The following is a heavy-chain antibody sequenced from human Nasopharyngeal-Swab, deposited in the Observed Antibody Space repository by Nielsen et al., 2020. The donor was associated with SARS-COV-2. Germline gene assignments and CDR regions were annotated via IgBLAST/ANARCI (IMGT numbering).Heavy chain of an antibody. V-gene: IGHV4-39*01. J-gene: IGHJ4*02. CDR2: IYYSGST. CDR3: ARLDVSAAGRDY. D-gene: IGHD6-13*01. Sequence: WIRQPPGKGLEWIGSIYYSGSTYYNPSLKSRVTISVDTSKNQFSLKLSSVTAADTAVCYCARLDVSAAGRDYWGQGTLVTVSS.